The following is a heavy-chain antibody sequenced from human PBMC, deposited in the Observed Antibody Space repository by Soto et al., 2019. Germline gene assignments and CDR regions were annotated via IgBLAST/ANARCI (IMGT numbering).Heavy chain of an antibody. J-gene: IGHJ4*02. CDR3: AIAPEHMEVVTAGYFDY. V-gene: IGHV3-23*01. CDR1: RFSFTNYF. D-gene: IGHD2-21*02. CDR2: ISGSGDKT. Sequence: PGGSLTLACAVARFSFTNYFMSWDHQAPGKGLEWVSSISGSGDKTYFLDYLKGRFTISKDNSKNTLFLQMNSLRAEDKAVYYCAIAPEHMEVVTAGYFDYWGQGTLVTVSS.